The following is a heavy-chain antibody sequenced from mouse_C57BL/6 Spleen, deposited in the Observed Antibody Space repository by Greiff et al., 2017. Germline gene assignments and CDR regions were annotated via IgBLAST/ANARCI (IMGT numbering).Heavy chain of an antibody. CDR1: GYTFTDYS. CDR3: ARHDPDY. Sequence: QVQLKESGPELVKPGPSVKLSCKASGYTFTDYSIHWVKQRSGHGLEWIGWFYPGGGSIYYNEKFNDKATLHADKSSSTVYMELSRLTSEDSAVEFCARHDPDYWGQGTTLTVSS. V-gene: IGHV1-62-2*01. CDR2: FYPGGGSI. J-gene: IGHJ2*01.